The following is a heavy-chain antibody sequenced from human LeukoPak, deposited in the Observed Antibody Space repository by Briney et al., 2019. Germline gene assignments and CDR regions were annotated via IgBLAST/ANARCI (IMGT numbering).Heavy chain of an antibody. D-gene: IGHD6-13*01. J-gene: IGHJ4*02. Sequence: PSETLSLTCTVSGGSISGYYWSWIRQPPGEGLEWIAYIYYSGSTNYNPSLKSRVTISVDTSKNQFSLKVHSVTAADTAVYYCARSSTWYYFDYWGQGTLVTVSS. CDR2: IYYSGST. V-gene: IGHV4-59*01. CDR3: ARSSTWYYFDY. CDR1: GGSISGYY.